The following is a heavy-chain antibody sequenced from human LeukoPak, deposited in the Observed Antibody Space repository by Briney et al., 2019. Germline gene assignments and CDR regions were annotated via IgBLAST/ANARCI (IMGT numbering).Heavy chain of an antibody. D-gene: IGHD3-3*01. CDR2: ISGGGGST. V-gene: IGHV3-23*01. J-gene: IGHJ4*02. CDR1: GFTFSGYA. Sequence: GGSLRLSCAASGFTFSGYARSWVRQAPGKGLEWVSTISGGGGSTYYADSVRGQFTIARDKSKTTLYLQMNSLRAEDTAVYYFAKEEWLLGAYFDYWGQGALVTVSS. CDR3: AKEEWLLGAYFDY.